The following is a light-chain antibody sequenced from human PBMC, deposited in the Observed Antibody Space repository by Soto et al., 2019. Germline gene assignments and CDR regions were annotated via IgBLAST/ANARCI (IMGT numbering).Light chain of an antibody. Sequence: IVMTQSPAILSASLGERATLSCRASQSVRNNLGWYQQKPGQAPRLLIYGASIRATGIPARFSGSGSGTEFTLTICSLQSEDYAVYYCQQYNDCPPLTFGGGTKVEIK. CDR1: QSVRNN. CDR3: QQYNDCPPLT. CDR2: GAS. V-gene: IGKV3-15*01. J-gene: IGKJ4*02.